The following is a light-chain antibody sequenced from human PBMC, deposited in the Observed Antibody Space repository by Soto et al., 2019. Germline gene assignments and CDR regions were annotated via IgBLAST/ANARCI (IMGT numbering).Light chain of an antibody. CDR1: ETISTF. J-gene: IGKJ5*01. CDR3: QQSYSTSPLT. CDR2: AAS. Sequence: DIQMTQSPSSLSASVGDRVTMTCRASETISTFLNWYQHKPGKAPKLLIYAASRLQSGLPSRFSGSGSGTDFTLTINGLQPEDFASYYCQQSYSTSPLTFGQGTRLEI. V-gene: IGKV1-39*01.